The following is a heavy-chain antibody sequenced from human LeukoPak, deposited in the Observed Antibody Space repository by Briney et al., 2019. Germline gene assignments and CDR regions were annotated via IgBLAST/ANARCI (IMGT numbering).Heavy chain of an antibody. CDR3: ARGGGRYYDSSGYSY. J-gene: IGHJ4*02. CDR2: INSDGSST. D-gene: IGHD3-22*01. V-gene: IGHV3-74*01. Sequence: QSGGSLRLSCAASGFTFSSYWMHWVRQAPGKGLVWVSRINSDGSSTNYADSVKGRFTISRDNAKNTLYLQMNSLRAEDTAVYYCARGGGRYYDSSGYSYWGQGSLVTVSS. CDR1: GFTFSSYW.